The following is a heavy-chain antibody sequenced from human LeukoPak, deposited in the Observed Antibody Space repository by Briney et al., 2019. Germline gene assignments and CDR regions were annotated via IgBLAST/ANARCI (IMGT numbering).Heavy chain of an antibody. J-gene: IGHJ5*02. CDR2: ISYDGSNK. CDR3: ARDQVAAGYVDWFDP. V-gene: IGHV3-30-3*01. D-gene: IGHD2-15*01. Sequence: GRSLRLSCAASGFTFSSYAMHWVRQAPGKGLEWVAVISYDGSNKYYADSVKGRFTISRDNSKNTLYLQMNSLRAEDTAVYYCARDQVAAGYVDWFDPWDQGTLVTVSS. CDR1: GFTFSSYA.